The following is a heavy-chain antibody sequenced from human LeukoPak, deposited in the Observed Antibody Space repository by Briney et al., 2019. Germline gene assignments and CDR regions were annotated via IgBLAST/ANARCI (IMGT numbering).Heavy chain of an antibody. Sequence: PSQTMSLTCTVSGGSISSGSYYWSWIRQPAGKGLEWIVRIYTSGSTNYNPSLKSRVTISVDTSKNQFSLKLSSVTAADTAVYYCAREGCTNGVCFLYYYYMDVWGKGTTVTVSS. CDR2: IYTSGST. CDR3: AREGCTNGVCFLYYYYMDV. D-gene: IGHD2-8*01. J-gene: IGHJ6*03. V-gene: IGHV4-61*02. CDR1: GGSISSGSYY.